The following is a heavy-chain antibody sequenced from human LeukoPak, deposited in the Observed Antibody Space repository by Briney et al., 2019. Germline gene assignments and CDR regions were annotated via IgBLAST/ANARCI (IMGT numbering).Heavy chain of an antibody. J-gene: IGHJ4*02. D-gene: IGHD2-21*02. V-gene: IGHV4-59*01. Sequence: PSETLSLTCTVSGGSISSYYWSWIRQPPGKGLEWIGYIYYSGSTNYNPSLKSRVTISVDTSKNQFSLKLSSVTAADTAVYYCARTYCGGDCYPDYWGQGTLVTVSS. CDR3: ARTYCGGDCYPDY. CDR2: IYYSGST. CDR1: GGSISSYY.